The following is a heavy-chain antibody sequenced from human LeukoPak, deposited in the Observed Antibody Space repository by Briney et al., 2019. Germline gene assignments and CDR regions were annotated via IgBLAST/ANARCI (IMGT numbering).Heavy chain of an antibody. CDR3: ARASVTYYYYYYMDV. Sequence: PSETLSLTCTVSGGSISSYYWSWIRQPPGKGLEWIGYIHYSGSTNYNPSLKSRATISVDTSKNQFSLKLSSVTAADTAVYYCARASVTYYYYYYMDVWGKGSTVTVSS. D-gene: IGHD4-11*01. CDR2: IHYSGST. CDR1: GGSISSYY. V-gene: IGHV4-59*01. J-gene: IGHJ6*03.